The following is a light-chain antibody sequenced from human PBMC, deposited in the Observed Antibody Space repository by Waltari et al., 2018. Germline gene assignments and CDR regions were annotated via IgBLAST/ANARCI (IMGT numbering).Light chain of an antibody. V-gene: IGKV1-6*01. CDR3: QHYYDNPFT. Sequence: IQMTQSPSALSASVGYRVTISCRASQNIYSNLAWYQQKPGKAPKLLIYAASSLQSGILSRFSGSGSGRDFTLTISSLQPEDSAAYYCQHYYDNPFTFGPGTKLDIE. J-gene: IGKJ3*01. CDR2: AAS. CDR1: QNIYSN.